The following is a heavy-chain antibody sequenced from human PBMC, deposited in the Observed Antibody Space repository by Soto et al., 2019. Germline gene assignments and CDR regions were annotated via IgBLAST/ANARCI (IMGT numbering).Heavy chain of an antibody. CDR2: IIPIFGTA. CDR3: ERILSSRIAARQEYYYYGMDV. V-gene: IGHV1-69*13. CDR1: GGTFSSYA. Sequence: SVKVSCKASGGTFSSYAISWVRQAPGQGLEWMGGIIPIFGTANYAQKFQGRVTITADESTSTAYMELSSLRSEDTAVYYCERILSSRIAARQEYYYYGMDVWGQGTTVTVSS. D-gene: IGHD6-6*01. J-gene: IGHJ6*02.